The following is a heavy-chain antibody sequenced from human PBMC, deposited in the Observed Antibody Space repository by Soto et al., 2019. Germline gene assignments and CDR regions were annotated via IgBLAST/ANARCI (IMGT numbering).Heavy chain of an antibody. CDR1: GFTFSSYW. J-gene: IGHJ3*02. CDR3: ARRLLHYDFWSGYYTKDAFDI. Sequence: GGSLRLSCAASGFTFSSYWMSWVRQAPGKGLEWVANIKQDGSEKYYVDSVKGRFTISRDNAKNSLYLQMNSLRAEDTAVYYCARRLLHYDFWSGYYTKDAFDIWGQGTMVTVSS. V-gene: IGHV3-7*05. D-gene: IGHD3-3*01. CDR2: IKQDGSEK.